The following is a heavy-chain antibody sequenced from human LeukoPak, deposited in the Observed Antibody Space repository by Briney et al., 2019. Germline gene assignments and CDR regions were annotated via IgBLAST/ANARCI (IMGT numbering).Heavy chain of an antibody. CDR2: ISTYNGNT. CDR3: ARDHYYDSSGYTIYDY. Sequence: ASLKVSCKASGYTFTSYGICWVRQAPGQGLEWMGWISTYNGNTNYAQKLQGRVTMTTDTSTSTAYMELRSLRSDDTAVYYCARDHYYDSSGYTIYDYWGQGTLVTVSS. V-gene: IGHV1-18*01. D-gene: IGHD3-22*01. CDR1: GYTFTSYG. J-gene: IGHJ4*02.